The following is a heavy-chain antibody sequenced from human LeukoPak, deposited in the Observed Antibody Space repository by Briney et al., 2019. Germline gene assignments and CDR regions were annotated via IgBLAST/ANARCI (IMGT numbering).Heavy chain of an antibody. CDR2: ISIRSSTI. V-gene: IGHV3-48*01. CDR1: GFTFSSYS. Sequence: GGSLRLSCAASGFTFSSYSMAWVRQAPGKGLEWVSYISIRSSTIYYADSVKGRFTISRDNAKNSLYVQMNSLRAEDTAVYYCARERDGYTHDAFDIWGQGTMVTVSS. D-gene: IGHD5-24*01. J-gene: IGHJ3*02. CDR3: ARERDGYTHDAFDI.